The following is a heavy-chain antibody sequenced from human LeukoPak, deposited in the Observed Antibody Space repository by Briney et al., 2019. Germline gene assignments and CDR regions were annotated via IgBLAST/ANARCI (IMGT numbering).Heavy chain of an antibody. J-gene: IGHJ4*02. CDR2: IYPGDSDT. CDR3: ARHLCSGGSCAPDY. D-gene: IGHD2-15*01. CDR1: GXSFXSYW. Sequence: SLXIXXKXXGXSFXSYWIGWVRQVPGKGLEGMGIIYPGDSDTRYSPSFQGQVTISADKSISTAYLQWSSLKASDTAMYYCARHLCSGGSCAPDYWGQGTLVTVSS. V-gene: IGHV5-51*01.